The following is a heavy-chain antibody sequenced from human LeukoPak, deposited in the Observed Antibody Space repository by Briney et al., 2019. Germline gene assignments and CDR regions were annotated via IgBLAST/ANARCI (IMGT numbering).Heavy chain of an antibody. J-gene: IGHJ5*02. D-gene: IGHD1-26*01. CDR3: AKDRLGELAFDP. Sequence: PGGSLRLSCAASGFTFSSYAMSWVRQAPGKGLVWVSRIKTDGSTTYYADSVKGRFTVSRDNSKNTLYLQMNSLTAEDTAVYYCAKDRLGELAFDPWGQGTLVTVSS. V-gene: IGHV3-23*01. CDR1: GFTFSSYA. CDR2: IKTDGSTT.